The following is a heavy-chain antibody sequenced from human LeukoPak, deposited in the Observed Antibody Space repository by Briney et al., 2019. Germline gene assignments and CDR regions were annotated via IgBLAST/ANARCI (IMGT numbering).Heavy chain of an antibody. J-gene: IGHJ6*02. CDR3: AKTYDSDYYYYGMDV. D-gene: IGHD5-12*01. Sequence: GGSLRLSCAASGFTFSSYGMHWVRQAPGKGLEWVAVIWYDGSNKYYADSVKGRFTISRDNSKNTLYLQMNSLRAEDTAVYYCAKTYDSDYYYYGMDVWGQGTTVTVSS. CDR2: IWYDGSNK. CDR1: GFTFSSYG. V-gene: IGHV3-30*02.